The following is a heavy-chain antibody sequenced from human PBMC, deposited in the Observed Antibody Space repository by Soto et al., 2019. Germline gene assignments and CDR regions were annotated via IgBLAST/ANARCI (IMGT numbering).Heavy chain of an antibody. CDR1: GFTFSSYS. CDR3: ARDRIAAAGWYFEL. D-gene: IGHD6-13*01. Sequence: EVQLVESGGGLVKPGGSLRLSCAASGFTFSSYSMNWVRQAPGKGLEWVSSISSSSSYIYYADSVKGRFTISRDNAKNSLYLQMNSLGAEDTAVYYCARDRIAAAGWYFELWGRGTLVTVSS. CDR2: ISSSSSYI. V-gene: IGHV3-21*01. J-gene: IGHJ2*01.